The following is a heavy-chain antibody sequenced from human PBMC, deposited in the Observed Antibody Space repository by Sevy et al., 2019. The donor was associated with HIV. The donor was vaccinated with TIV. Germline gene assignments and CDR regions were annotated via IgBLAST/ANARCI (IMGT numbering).Heavy chain of an antibody. D-gene: IGHD3-22*01. Sequence: ASVKVSCKVSGYTLTKLSMHWVRQAPGKGLEWMGRFDPEDGETIYAQKFQGRVTMTEDTSTDTAYMELSSLRYEDTAGDYCASAREYYEDSSGYLDYWGQGTLVTVSS. V-gene: IGHV1-24*01. J-gene: IGHJ4*02. CDR3: ASAREYYEDSSGYLDY. CDR1: GYTLTKLS. CDR2: FDPEDGET.